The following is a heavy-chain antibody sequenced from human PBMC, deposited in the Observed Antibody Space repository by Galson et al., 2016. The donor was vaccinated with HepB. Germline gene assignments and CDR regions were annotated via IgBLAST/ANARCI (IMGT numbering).Heavy chain of an antibody. CDR3: VRDQSTGGVAY. J-gene: IGHJ4*02. CDR1: GFSISTYW. V-gene: IGHV3-74*01. Sequence: SLRLSCAASGFSISTYWMHWLRQGPGKCLEWVSRIGPDGSGTLFGDSVKGRFTISKDNAKNTLSLQMNSLRVEDTAVYYCVRDQSTGGVAYWGQGALVTVSS. D-gene: IGHD3-16*01. CDR2: IGPDGSGT.